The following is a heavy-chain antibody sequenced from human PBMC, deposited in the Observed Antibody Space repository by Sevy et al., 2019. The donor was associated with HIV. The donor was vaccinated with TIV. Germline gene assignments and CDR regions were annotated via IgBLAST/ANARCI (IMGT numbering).Heavy chain of an antibody. V-gene: IGHV3-30-3*01. J-gene: IGHJ4*02. CDR2: ISYDGGNK. CDR1: GFTFSTYA. Sequence: GGSLRLSCAASGFTFSTYAMHWVRQAPGKGQEWVAVISYDGGNKNYLDSVKGRCTISRDDSKNTLYLQLNSLRAEDTAVYYCARDSGYCGGDCYGPGGYWGQGTLVTVSS. D-gene: IGHD2-21*02. CDR3: ARDSGYCGGDCYGPGGY.